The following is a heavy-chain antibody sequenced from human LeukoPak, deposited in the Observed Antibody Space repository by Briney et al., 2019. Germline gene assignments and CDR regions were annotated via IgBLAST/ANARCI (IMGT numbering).Heavy chain of an antibody. D-gene: IGHD2-15*01. CDR1: GGSISSSSYY. V-gene: IGHV4-39*01. CDR3: ARVPYCSGGRCNYYYYYGMDV. J-gene: IGHJ6*02. CDR2: IYYSGST. Sequence: SETLSLTCTVSGGSISSSSYYWGWIRQPPGKGLGWIGCIYYSGSTYYNPSLKSRVTISVDTSKNQFSLKLSSVTAADTAVYYCARVPYCSGGRCNYYYYYGMDVWGQGITVTVSS.